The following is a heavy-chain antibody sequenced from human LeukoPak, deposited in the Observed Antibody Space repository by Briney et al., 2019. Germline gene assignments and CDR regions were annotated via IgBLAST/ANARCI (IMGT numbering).Heavy chain of an antibody. J-gene: IGHJ3*02. V-gene: IGHV4-4*07. Sequence: PSETLSLTRTVSVGSLSSYHWSWIRQPAGKGLEWIGRIYTSGSTNYNPSLKSRVTMSVDTSKNQCSLKLSSGTGAGTAVYYCARKGIVGAKVVFDIWGQGTMVSVSS. D-gene: IGHD1-26*01. CDR3: ARKGIVGAKVVFDI. CDR2: IYTSGST. CDR1: VGSLSSYH.